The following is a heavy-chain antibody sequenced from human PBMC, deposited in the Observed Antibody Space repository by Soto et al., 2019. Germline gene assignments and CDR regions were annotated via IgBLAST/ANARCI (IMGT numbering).Heavy chain of an antibody. D-gene: IGHD2-15*01. Sequence: EVQLVESGGGLVQPGGSLILSCAASGFTFSHYSMNWVRQAPGKGLEWVSYISSSSSTIYYADSVKGRFTISRDNAKKSLFLQMTSLRAEDTAVYYCAKDIDVGGQGTLVTVSS. V-gene: IGHV3-48*01. CDR2: ISSSSSTI. CDR3: AKDIDV. CDR1: GFTFSHYS. J-gene: IGHJ4*02.